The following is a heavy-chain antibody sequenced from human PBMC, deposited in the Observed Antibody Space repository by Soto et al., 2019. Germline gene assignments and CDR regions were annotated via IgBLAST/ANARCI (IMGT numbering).Heavy chain of an antibody. J-gene: IGHJ4*02. CDR2: ISTYNGNT. CDR3: AREMVRGVGSDY. CDR1: GYTFTSYG. Sequence: GASVKVSRKASGYTFTSYGISWVRHAPGQGLEWMGWISTYNGNTTYAQKLQGRVTMTTDTSTSTAYMELRSLRSDDTAVFYCAREMVRGVGSDYWGQGTLVTVSS. V-gene: IGHV1-18*01. D-gene: IGHD3-10*01.